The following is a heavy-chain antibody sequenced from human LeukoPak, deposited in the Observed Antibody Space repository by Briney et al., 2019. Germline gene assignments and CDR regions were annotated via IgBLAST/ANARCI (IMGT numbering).Heavy chain of an antibody. CDR3: ARRGSSGWHHDY. CDR2: IYSGGST. Sequence: GGFLRLSCAASGFTVSSNSMTWVRQAPGKGLEWVSSIYSGGSTYYADSVKGRFTISRDDSQNTLYLQMNSLRADDTAVYYCARRGSSGWHHDYWGQGTLVTVSS. D-gene: IGHD6-19*01. CDR1: GFTVSSNS. J-gene: IGHJ4*02. V-gene: IGHV3-53*01.